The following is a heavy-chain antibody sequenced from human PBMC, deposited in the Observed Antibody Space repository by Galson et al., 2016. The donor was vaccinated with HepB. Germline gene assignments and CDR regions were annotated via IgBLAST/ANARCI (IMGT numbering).Heavy chain of an antibody. CDR3: ARGGQQLEKGSYYSGMDV. CDR2: INAGNGNT. D-gene: IGHD6-13*01. Sequence: SVKVSCKASGYTFTTYTLYWVRQAPGQRLEWMGWINAGNGNTKYSQKFQGRVTITRDTSASTAYMGLSSLRSQDTAVYYWARGGQQLEKGSYYSGMDVWGQGTTVTVSS. J-gene: IGHJ6*02. CDR1: GYTFTTYT. V-gene: IGHV1-3*01.